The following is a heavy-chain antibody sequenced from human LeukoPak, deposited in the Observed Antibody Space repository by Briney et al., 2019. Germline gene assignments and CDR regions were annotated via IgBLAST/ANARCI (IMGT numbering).Heavy chain of an antibody. D-gene: IGHD2-8*01. CDR2: IYPDDSDT. CDR3: ARHGHCTNGVCYSNYYYHMDV. CDR1: GYSFAGSW. V-gene: IGHV5-51*01. J-gene: IGHJ6*03. Sequence: GESLKISCKGSGYSFAGSWIGWVRQMPGKDLEWMGIIYPDDSDTRYSPSFEGQITISVDKSISTAYLQWSSLKASDTAVYYCARHGHCTNGVCYSNYYYHMDVWGKGTTVTVSS.